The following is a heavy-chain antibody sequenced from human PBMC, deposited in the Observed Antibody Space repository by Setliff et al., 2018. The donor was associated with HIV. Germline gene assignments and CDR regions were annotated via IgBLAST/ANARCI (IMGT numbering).Heavy chain of an antibody. J-gene: IGHJ5*01. D-gene: IGHD3-3*01. CDR2: IYPGDSDT. CDR3: ARQPTDTSGYNNWFDS. Sequence: GESLKISCRGSGYTFTNYWIGWVRQMPGRGLEWMGIIYPGDSDTRYSPSFEGQVTMSADKSSNTAYRQWNSLKASDTAMYYCARQPTDTSGYNNWFDSWGQGTLVTVSS. V-gene: IGHV5-51*01. CDR1: GYTFTNYW.